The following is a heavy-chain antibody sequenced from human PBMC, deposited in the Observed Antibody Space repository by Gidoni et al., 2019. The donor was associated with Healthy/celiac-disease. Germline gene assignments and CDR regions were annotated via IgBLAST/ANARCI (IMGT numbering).Heavy chain of an antibody. Sequence: CASTNYNPSLKSRVTMSVDTSKNQFSLKLSSVTAADTAVYYCAREDYGEVYWGQGTLVTVSS. CDR3: AREDYGEVY. V-gene: IGHV4-4*07. D-gene: IGHD4-17*01. J-gene: IGHJ4*02. CDR2: CAST.